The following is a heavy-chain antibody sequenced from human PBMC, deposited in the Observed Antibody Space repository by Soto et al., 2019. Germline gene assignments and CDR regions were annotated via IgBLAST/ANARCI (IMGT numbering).Heavy chain of an antibody. J-gene: IGHJ4*02. D-gene: IGHD1-26*01. CDR1: GFTFSSYG. CDR2: ISGGGGGT. Sequence: GGSLRLSCAASGFTFSSYGMSWVRQAPGKGLEWVSVISGGGGGTNYADSVKGRFTISRDNSENTLYLQMNSLRAEDTAVYYCATAGAFRFDYWGQGTLVTVSS. CDR3: ATAGAFRFDY. V-gene: IGHV3-23*01.